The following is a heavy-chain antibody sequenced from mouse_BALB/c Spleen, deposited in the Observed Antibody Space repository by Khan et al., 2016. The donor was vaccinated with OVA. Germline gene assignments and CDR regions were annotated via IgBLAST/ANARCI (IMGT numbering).Heavy chain of an antibody. D-gene: IGHD2-1*01. CDR1: GFTFSSYT. Sequence: EVELVESGGGLVKPGGSLKLSCAASGFTFSSYTISWIRQTPEKRLEWVATISSGGDNTYYPDSVKGRFTISRDNAKNNLYLQMSSLRSEDTALYYCARSNYGNFAYWGQGTLVTVSA. CDR2: ISSGGDNT. CDR3: ARSNYGNFAY. V-gene: IGHV5-9*03. J-gene: IGHJ3*01.